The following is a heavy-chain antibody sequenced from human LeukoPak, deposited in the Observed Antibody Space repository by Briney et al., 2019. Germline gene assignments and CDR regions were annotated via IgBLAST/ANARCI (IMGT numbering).Heavy chain of an antibody. Sequence: GGSLRLSCAASGFAFSRYSMNWVRQAPGKGLEWVANIKQDGSEKYYVDSVKGRFTISRDNAKNSLYLQMNSLRAEDTAVYYCARDDYGDYGYFDYWGQGTLVTVSS. D-gene: IGHD4-17*01. CDR3: ARDDYGDYGYFDY. J-gene: IGHJ4*02. CDR2: IKQDGSEK. CDR1: GFAFSRYS. V-gene: IGHV3-7*01.